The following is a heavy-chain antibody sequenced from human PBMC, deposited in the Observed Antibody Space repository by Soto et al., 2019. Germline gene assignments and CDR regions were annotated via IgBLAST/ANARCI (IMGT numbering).Heavy chain of an antibody. D-gene: IGHD3-16*02. Sequence: EVQLAESGGGLVQPGGSLRLSCAASGFTFSSHWMHWVRQAPGKGLVWVSRIIGDGNEITYADSVKGRFTISRDNAKNKVILQMNSLRAEDTAVYYCVRGHVRGNDRHFDYWGQGTLVNVSS. CDR1: GFTFSSHW. CDR2: IIGDGNEI. V-gene: IGHV3-74*01. CDR3: VRGHVRGNDRHFDY. J-gene: IGHJ4*02.